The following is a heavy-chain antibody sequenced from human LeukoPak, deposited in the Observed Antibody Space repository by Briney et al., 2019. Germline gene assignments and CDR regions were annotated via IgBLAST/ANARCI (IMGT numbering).Heavy chain of an antibody. J-gene: IGHJ4*02. CDR3: AKDRLDYGDYGGVLDY. V-gene: IGHV3-21*04. Sequence: GGSLRLSCAASGFTFSSYSMNWVRQAPGKGLEWVSSISSSSSYIYYADSVKGRFTISRDNSKNTLYLQMNSLRAEDTAVYYCAKDRLDYGDYGGVLDYWGQGTLVTVSS. CDR2: ISSSSSYI. D-gene: IGHD4-17*01. CDR1: GFTFSSYS.